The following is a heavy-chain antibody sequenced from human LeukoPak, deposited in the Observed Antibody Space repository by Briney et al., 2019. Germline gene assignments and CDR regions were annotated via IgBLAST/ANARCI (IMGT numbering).Heavy chain of an antibody. CDR1: GGSISSGSYY. Sequence: SETLSLTCTVSGGSISSGSYYWSWIRQPAGKGLEWIGRIYTSGSTNYNPSLTSRVTMSVDTSKNQVSLKLSSVTAADTAVYYCARAPISVNWFDPWGQGTLVTVSS. CDR3: ARAPISVNWFDP. CDR2: IYTSGST. V-gene: IGHV4-61*02. J-gene: IGHJ5*02.